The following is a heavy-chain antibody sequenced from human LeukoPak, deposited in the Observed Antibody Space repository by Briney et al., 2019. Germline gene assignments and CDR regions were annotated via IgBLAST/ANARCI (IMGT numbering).Heavy chain of an antibody. CDR3: ARDRDIAVAGTGYYYYYMDI. D-gene: IGHD6-19*01. CDR2: IYTSGST. J-gene: IGHJ6*03. V-gene: IGHV4-61*02. CDR1: GGSISSGSDY. Sequence: PSQTLSLTRSVSGGSISSGSDYWSWIRQPAGKGLEWIGRIYTSGSTNYNPSLKSRVTISVDTSKNQFSLKLSSVTAADTAAYYCARDRDIAVAGTGYYYYYMDIWGKGTTVTVSS.